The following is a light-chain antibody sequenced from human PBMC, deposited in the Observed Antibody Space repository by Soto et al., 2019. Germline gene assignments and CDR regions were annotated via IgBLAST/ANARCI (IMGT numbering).Light chain of an antibody. CDR1: SRDVGGYNY. CDR2: EVN. Sequence: QSPLTQPASVSGSPGQSITISCTGTSRDVGGYNYVSWYQQHPGKAPKLMIYEVNNRPPEVSNRFSASKSGNTASLTIAGLQPEYEAYYYCNSYTSRYTFVLRPGTKVNVL. V-gene: IGLV2-14*01. CDR3: NSYTSRYTFV. J-gene: IGLJ1*01.